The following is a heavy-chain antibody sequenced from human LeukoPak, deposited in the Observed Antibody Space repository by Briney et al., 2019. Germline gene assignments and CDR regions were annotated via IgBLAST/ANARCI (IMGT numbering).Heavy chain of an antibody. CDR1: GFTFSSYA. Sequence: GGSLRLSCAASGFTFSSYAMHWVRQAPGKGLEWVAVISYDGSNKYYADSVKGRFTISRDNSKNTLYLQTNSLRAEDTAVYYCARGGNAATYWGQGTLVTVSS. CDR2: ISYDGSNK. CDR3: ARGGNAATY. D-gene: IGHD3-10*01. J-gene: IGHJ4*02. V-gene: IGHV3-30-3*01.